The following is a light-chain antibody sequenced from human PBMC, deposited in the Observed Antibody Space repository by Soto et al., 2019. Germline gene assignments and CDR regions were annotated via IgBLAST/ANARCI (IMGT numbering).Light chain of an antibody. J-gene: IGLJ2*01. Sequence: QSALTQPASVSGSPGQSITISCTGTSSDVAAYNFVSWYQQHPGEVPKLMIYEVIKRPSGISDRFSGSKSGNTASLTISGLQAEDEVDYYCSAYTHSNTVIFGGGTKLTVL. V-gene: IGLV2-14*03. CDR1: SSDVAAYNF. CDR2: EVI. CDR3: SAYTHSNTVI.